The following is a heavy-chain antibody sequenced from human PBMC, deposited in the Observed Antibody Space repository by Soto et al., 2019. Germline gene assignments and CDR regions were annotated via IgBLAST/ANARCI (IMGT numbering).Heavy chain of an antibody. D-gene: IGHD3-9*01. Sequence: QVQLVESGGGVVQPGRSLRLSCAASGFTFSSYAMHWVRQAPGKGLEWVAVISYDGSNKYYADSVKGRFTISRDNSKNTLYLQMNSLRAEDTAVYYCARDITHVLRYFDSNYGMDVWGQGTTVTVSS. CDR3: ARDITHVLRYFDSNYGMDV. V-gene: IGHV3-30-3*01. J-gene: IGHJ6*02. CDR1: GFTFSSYA. CDR2: ISYDGSNK.